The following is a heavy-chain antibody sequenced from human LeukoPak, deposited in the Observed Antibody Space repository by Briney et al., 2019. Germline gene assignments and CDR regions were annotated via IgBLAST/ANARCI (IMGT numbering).Heavy chain of an antibody. CDR3: ARVRGDIVVVPATSDYYYMDV. CDR1: GGSISSSSYF. Sequence: SETLSLTCTVSGGSISSSSYFWGWIRQPPGKGLEWIGSIYYSGSTYYNPSLKSRVTISEDTSKDQFSLKLSSVTAADTAVYYCARVRGDIVVVPATSDYYYMDVWGKGTTVTVSS. CDR2: IYYSGST. J-gene: IGHJ6*03. V-gene: IGHV4-39*07. D-gene: IGHD2-2*01.